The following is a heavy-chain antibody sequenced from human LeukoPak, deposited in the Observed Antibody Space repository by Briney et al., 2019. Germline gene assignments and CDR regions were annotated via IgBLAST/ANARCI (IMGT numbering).Heavy chain of an antibody. CDR3: ARDSRGYPY. V-gene: IGHV3-7*05. CDR2: INRDGSEK. D-gene: IGHD3-22*01. Sequence: GGPLRLSCAASGLTLSNYWMTWVRQAPGKGLEWVANINRDGSEKNYVDSVKGRFTISRDNAKNSLYLEMNSLRAEDMGVYYCARDSRGYPYWGQGTLVTVSS. J-gene: IGHJ4*02. CDR1: GLTLSNYW.